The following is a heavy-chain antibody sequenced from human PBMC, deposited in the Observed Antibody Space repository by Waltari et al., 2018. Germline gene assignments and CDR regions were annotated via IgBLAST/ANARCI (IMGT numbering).Heavy chain of an antibody. CDR2: INHSGST. J-gene: IGHJ4*02. V-gene: IGHV4-34*01. Sequence: QVQLQQWGAGLLKPSETLSLTCAGYGGSFSGYYWSWLRPPPGKGLEWIGEINHSGSTNYNPSLKSRVTISVDTSKNQFSLKLSSVTAADTAVYYCARGRTTMVQGVSLLFDYWGQGTLVTVSS. D-gene: IGHD3-10*01. CDR1: GGSFSGYY. CDR3: ARGRTTMVQGVSLLFDY.